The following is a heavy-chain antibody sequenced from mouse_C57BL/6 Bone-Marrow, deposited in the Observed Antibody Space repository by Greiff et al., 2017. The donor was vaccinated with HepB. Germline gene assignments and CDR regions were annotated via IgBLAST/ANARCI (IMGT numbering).Heavy chain of an antibody. CDR3: SRKSLVITTVVAHFDY. CDR2: IYPGNSDT. V-gene: IGHV1-5*01. J-gene: IGHJ2*01. CDR1: GYTFTSYW. D-gene: IGHD1-1*01. Sequence: VQLQQSGTVLARPGASVKMSCKTSGYTFTSYWMHWVKQRPGQGLEWIGAIYPGNSDTSYNQKFKGKAKLTAVTSASTAYMELSSLTNEDSAVYYCSRKSLVITTVVAHFDYWGQGTTLTVSS.